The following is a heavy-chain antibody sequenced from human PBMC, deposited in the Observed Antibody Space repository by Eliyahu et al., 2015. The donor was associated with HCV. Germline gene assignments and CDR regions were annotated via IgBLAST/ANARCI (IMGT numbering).Heavy chain of an antibody. CDR2: IRNKAYGGTT. V-gene: IGHV3-49*04. D-gene: IGHD6-19*01. CDR3: TRLNSGRYVGGY. CDR1: GFTFGDYA. J-gene: IGHJ4*02. Sequence: EVQLVESGGGLVQPGRSLRLSCTGSGFTFGDYAMSWVRQXPGKGLXWVGFIRNKAYGGTTEYAASVEGRFTISRDDFKSIAYLQMSSLKAEDTAVYYCTRLNSGRYVGGYWGQGTLVTVS.